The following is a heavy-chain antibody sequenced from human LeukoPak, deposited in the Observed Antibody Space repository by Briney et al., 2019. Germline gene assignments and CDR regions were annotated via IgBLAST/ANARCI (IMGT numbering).Heavy chain of an antibody. CDR3: ARDRANLHWLDP. CDR2: IIPIFGTA. Sequence: ASVTVSCKSSGGTFSSYAISWVRQPPGQGLEWMGMIIPIFGTANYAQKFQGRATITTDKSTTTAYKYLNILRSEDTAVYYCARDRANLHWLDPWGQGTLVTVSS. CDR1: GGTFSSYA. D-gene: IGHD4/OR15-4a*01. V-gene: IGHV1-69*05. J-gene: IGHJ5*02.